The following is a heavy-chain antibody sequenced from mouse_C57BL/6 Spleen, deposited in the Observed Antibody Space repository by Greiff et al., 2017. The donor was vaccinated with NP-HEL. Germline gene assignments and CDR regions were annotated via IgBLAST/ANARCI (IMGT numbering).Heavy chain of an antibody. CDR3: ARRGITTVVEGPYWYFDV. J-gene: IGHJ1*03. CDR2: ISYDGSN. V-gene: IGHV3-6*01. CDR1: GYSITSGYY. D-gene: IGHD1-1*01. Sequence: EVQLQESGPGLVKPSQSLSLTCSVTGYSITSGYYWNWIRQFPGNKLEWMGYISYDGSNNYNPSLKNRISITRDTSKNQFFLKLNSVTTEDTATYYCARRGITTVVEGPYWYFDVWAQGPRSPSPQ.